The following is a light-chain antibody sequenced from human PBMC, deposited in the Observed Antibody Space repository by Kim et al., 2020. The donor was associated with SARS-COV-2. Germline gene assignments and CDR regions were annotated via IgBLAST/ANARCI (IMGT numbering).Light chain of an antibody. CDR1: SNNVGNQG. CDR2: RNN. Sequence: SQTATLTCTRNSNNVGNQGAAWLQQHQGHPPELLSYRNNNRPSGISERFSASRSGNTASLTITALQPEDEADYYCSAWDSSLSAWVFGGGTKLTVL. CDR3: SAWDSSLSAWV. V-gene: IGLV10-54*04. J-gene: IGLJ3*02.